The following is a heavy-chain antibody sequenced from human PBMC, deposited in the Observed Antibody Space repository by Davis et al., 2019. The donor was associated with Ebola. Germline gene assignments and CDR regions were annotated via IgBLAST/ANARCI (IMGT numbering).Heavy chain of an antibody. CDR2: INSDGSST. V-gene: IGHV3-74*01. CDR3: AKADPQQYFDY. CDR1: GFTFSNYG. Sequence: GESLKISCAASGFTFSNYGMHWVRQAPGKGLVWVSRINSDGSSTSYADSVKGRFTISRDYSKNTLSLQMNSLRAEDTAVYYCAKADPQQYFDYWGQGTLVTVSS. J-gene: IGHJ4*02.